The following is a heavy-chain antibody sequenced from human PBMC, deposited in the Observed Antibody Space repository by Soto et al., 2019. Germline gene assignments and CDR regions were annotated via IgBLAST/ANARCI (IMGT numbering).Heavy chain of an antibody. CDR3: ARELYSCGGDCPYYMDY. CDR1: GYPFTDYF. D-gene: IGHD2-21*02. J-gene: IGHJ4*02. CDR2: ISLYHHST. Sequence: QAQLVQSGAEVKKPGASVRVFCKTSGYPFTDYFIHWVRQAPGQGLEWMGIISLYHHSTSYAQKFQGRLTVTADTSTTTVYMDLSSLTSEDSAVYWCARELYSCGGDCPYYMDYWGQGTLVTVSS. V-gene: IGHV1-46*01.